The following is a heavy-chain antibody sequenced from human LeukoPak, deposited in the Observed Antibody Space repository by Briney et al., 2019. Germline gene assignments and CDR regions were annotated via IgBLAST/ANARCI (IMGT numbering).Heavy chain of an antibody. V-gene: IGHV3-30-3*01. CDR3: ARAQFTMQFYYGMDV. Sequence: GGSLRLSCAASGFTFSIYAMHWVRQAPGKGLEWVAVISYDGSNKYYADSEKGRFTISRDNSKNTLYLQMNSLRAEDTAVYYCARAQFTMQFYYGMDVWGQGTTVTVSS. D-gene: IGHD2-2*01. J-gene: IGHJ6*02. CDR2: ISYDGSNK. CDR1: GFTFSIYA.